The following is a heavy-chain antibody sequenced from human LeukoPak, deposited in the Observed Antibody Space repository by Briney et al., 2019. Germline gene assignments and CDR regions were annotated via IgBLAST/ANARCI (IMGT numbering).Heavy chain of an antibody. CDR2: IYYSGST. D-gene: IGHD2-21*02. CDR3: ARWSPLCGGYCPEYFQH. CDR1: GGSISSSSYY. V-gene: IGHV4-39*07. Sequence: PSETLSLTCTVSGGSISSSSYYWGWIRQPPGKGLEWIGSIYYSGSTYYNPSLKSRVTISVDTSKNQFSLKLSSVTAADTAVYYCARWSPLCGGYCPEYFQHWGQGTLVTVSS. J-gene: IGHJ1*01.